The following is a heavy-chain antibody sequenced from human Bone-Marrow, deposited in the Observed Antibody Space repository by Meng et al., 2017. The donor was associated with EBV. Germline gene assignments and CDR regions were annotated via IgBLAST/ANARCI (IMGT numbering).Heavy chain of an antibody. J-gene: IGHJ4*02. V-gene: IGHV1-69*01. D-gene: IGHD2-2*01. CDR2: IIPVSGTT. CDR1: GDTLTNYG. Sequence: GQRVECGAEVKKTGSSVRVSCRASGDTLTNYGISWVRQAPGQGLEWMGGIIPVSGTTNYAQKFQDRLTITADESTNTAYMDLSSLGFEDTAMYYCAAPKYCSGTSCYEVFDFWGQGSLVTVSS. CDR3: AAPKYCSGTSCYEVFDF.